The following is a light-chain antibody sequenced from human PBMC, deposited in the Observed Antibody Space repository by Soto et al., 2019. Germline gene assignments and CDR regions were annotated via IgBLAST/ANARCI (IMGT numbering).Light chain of an antibody. CDR3: SSYTISSTRV. CDR1: SSDVGGYNY. CDR2: DVS. J-gene: IGLJ1*01. Sequence: QSALTQPASVSGSPGQSITISCTGTSSDVGGYNYVSWYQQHPGKAPKLMIYDVSNRPSGVSNRFSGSKSGNTASLTISVLQAEDEADYYCSSYTISSTRVFGTGTKLTVL. V-gene: IGLV2-14*01.